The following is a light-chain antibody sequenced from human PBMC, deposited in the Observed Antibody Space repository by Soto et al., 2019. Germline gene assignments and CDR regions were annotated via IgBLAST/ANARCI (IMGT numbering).Light chain of an antibody. CDR2: RNN. J-gene: IGLJ2*01. CDR3: AAWDDSLSGVV. Sequence: QSVLTQPPSASGTPGQRVTISCSGSSSNIGSNYVYWYQQLPGTAPKLLIYRNNQRPSGVPDRFSGSKSVTSASLAISGLRSEDEADYYCAAWDDSLSGVVFGGGTTLTVL. V-gene: IGLV1-47*01. CDR1: SSNIGSNY.